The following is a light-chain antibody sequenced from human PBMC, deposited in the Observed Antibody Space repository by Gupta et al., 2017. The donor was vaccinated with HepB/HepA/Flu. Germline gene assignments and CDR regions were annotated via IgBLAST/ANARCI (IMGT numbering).Light chain of an antibody. CDR2: GAS. V-gene: IGKV3-20*01. J-gene: IGKJ1*01. Sequence: EILLTQSPDTLSLSPGERATLSCRTSQSISTTYLAWYQQKPGQAPRLLIYGASSRATGVPDRFSGSGYGTDFTLTISRLEPEDFAVYYCQQYGDSRTWTFGQGTKVEVK. CDR3: QQYGDSRTWT. CDR1: QSISTTY.